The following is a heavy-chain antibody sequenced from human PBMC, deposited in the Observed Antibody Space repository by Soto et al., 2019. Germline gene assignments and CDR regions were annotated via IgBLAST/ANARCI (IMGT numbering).Heavy chain of an antibody. J-gene: IGHJ6*02. V-gene: IGHV1-46*03. CDR1: GYTFTSYY. D-gene: IGHD3-3*02. CDR3: ARDLLGLGRMDV. Sequence: QVQLVQSGAEVKKPGASVKVSCKASGYTFTSYYMHWVRQAPGQGLEWMGIINPSGGSTSYAQKXXGXITMTRDTSTRTVYMELSSLRSEDTAVYYCARDLLGLGRMDVWGQGTTVTVSS. CDR2: INPSGGST.